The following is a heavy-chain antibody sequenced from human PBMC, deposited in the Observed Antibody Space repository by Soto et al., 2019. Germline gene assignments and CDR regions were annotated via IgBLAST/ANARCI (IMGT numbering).Heavy chain of an antibody. V-gene: IGHV1-46*01. Sequence: ASVRVSCKASRYTFTNFYIHWLRQAPGQGLEWMGIINPSGGSTTYPQKFQGRVTMTRDTSTSTVHMELITLRSEDTAVYYCARSKGGRPLDVWGPGTTV. CDR2: INPSGGST. J-gene: IGHJ6*02. CDR3: ARSKGGRPLDV. CDR1: RYTFTNFY. D-gene: IGHD3-16*01.